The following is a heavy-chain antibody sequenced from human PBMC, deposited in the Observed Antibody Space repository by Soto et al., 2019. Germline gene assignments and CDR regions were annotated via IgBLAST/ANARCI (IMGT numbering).Heavy chain of an antibody. CDR2: ISAYNGNT. CDR3: GRDDCSGGSCYLDY. D-gene: IGHD2-15*01. CDR1: GYTFAGYG. V-gene: IGHV1-18*01. J-gene: IGHJ4*02. Sequence: ASVKVSCKASGYTFAGYGISWGRQAPGQGLEWMGWISAYNGNTNYGQKLQGRVTMTTDTSTSTAYMELRSLRSDDTAVYYCGRDDCSGGSCYLDYWGQGTLVTVSS.